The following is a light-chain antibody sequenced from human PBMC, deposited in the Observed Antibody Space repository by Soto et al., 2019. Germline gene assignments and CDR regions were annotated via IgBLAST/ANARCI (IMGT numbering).Light chain of an antibody. CDR2: ASS. CDR3: QLYGNSPK. CDR1: PSVSSN. Sequence: ETVETQSPSRLSVSTGASAAFSCRARPSVSSNLAWYQHKPGQAPRLLIYASSNRATGIPDRFSGSASGTDFTLTINRLEPEDFAVYYCQLYGNSPKFDQGTRVEMK. J-gene: IGKJ5*01. V-gene: IGKV3-20*01.